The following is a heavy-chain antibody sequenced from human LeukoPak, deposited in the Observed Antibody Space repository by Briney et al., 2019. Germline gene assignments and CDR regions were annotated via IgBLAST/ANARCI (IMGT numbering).Heavy chain of an antibody. V-gene: IGHV3-33*06. CDR2: IWYDGSNK. J-gene: IGHJ2*01. CDR1: GFTFTSYG. D-gene: IGHD6-13*01. Sequence: GGSLRLSCAASGFTFTSYGMHWVRQAPGKGLEWVAAIWYDGSNKYYADSVKGRFTISRDNSKNTLYLQMNTLRAEDTAVYYCAKESQGIGYPLNWSFDLWGRGTLVTVSS. CDR3: AKESQGIGYPLNWSFDL.